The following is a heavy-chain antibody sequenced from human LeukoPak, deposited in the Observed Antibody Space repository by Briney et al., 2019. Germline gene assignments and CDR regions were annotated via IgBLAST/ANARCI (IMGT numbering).Heavy chain of an antibody. CDR2: IYYSGST. J-gene: IGHJ6*02. CDR1: VGSFNGYY. D-gene: IGHD1-1*01. Sequence: PSETLSLTCAVYVGSFNGYYWSWIRQPPGKGLEWIGSIYYSGSTYYNPSLKSRVTISVDTSKNQFSLKLSSVTAADTAVYYCARQLELDYYGMDVWGQGTTVTVSS. CDR3: ARQLELDYYGMDV. V-gene: IGHV4-34*01.